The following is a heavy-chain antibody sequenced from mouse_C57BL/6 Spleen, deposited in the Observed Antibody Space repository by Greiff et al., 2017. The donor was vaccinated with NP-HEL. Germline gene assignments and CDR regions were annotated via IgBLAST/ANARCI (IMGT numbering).Heavy chain of an antibody. D-gene: IGHD1-1*01. V-gene: IGHV1-55*01. CDR2: IYPGSGST. J-gene: IGHJ4*01. CDR1: GYTFTSYW. CDR3: AREVYYYGSSPYYAMDY. Sequence: VQLQQPGAELVKPGASVKMSCKASGYTFTSYWITWVKQRPGQGLEWIGDIYPGSGSTNYNEKFKSKATLTVNTSSSTAYMQHSSLTSEESSVYYCAREVYYYGSSPYYAMDYWGQGTSVTVAS.